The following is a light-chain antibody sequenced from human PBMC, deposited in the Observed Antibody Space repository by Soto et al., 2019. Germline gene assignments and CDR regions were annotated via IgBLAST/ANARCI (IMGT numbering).Light chain of an antibody. Sequence: SYELTQPSSVSVSPGQTARITCSGDVMAKKYARWLQQKAGTATVVVIYKDSERPSGIHERLSGYSSCTTVTLTISGAQFEDEADYYCYSAADNHVVFGGGTKLTVL. J-gene: IGLJ2*01. CDR3: YSAADNHVV. CDR2: KDS. CDR1: VMAKKY. V-gene: IGLV3-27*01.